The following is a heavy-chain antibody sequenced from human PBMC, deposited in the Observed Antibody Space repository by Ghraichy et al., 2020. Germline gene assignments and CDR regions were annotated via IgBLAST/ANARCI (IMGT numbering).Heavy chain of an antibody. CDR3: VRGGSGWSVAEYFQH. CDR2: INHSGTT. CDR1: GGSVSGYY. V-gene: IGHV4-34*01. Sequence: SETLSLTCAVYGGSVSGYYWSWIRQPPGKGLEWIGEINHSGTTTYNPSLKSRVTISVDTSKNQFSLNLSSVTAADTAVYYCVRGGSGWSVAEYFQHWGQGTLVTVSS. J-gene: IGHJ1*01. D-gene: IGHD6-19*01.